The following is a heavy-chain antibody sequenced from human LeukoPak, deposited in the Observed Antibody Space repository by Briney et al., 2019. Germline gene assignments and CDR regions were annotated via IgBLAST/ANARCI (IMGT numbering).Heavy chain of an antibody. Sequence: SETLSLTCTVSGGSISSYYWNWIRQPPGKGLEWIGYISYSGTTNYNPSLKSRVTMSVDTSRNQFSLKLSSVTAADTAVYYCARDQRPITIFGVAQTAHYFDYWGQGTLVTVSS. V-gene: IGHV4-59*12. CDR3: ARDQRPITIFGVAQTAHYFDY. J-gene: IGHJ4*02. CDR2: ISYSGTT. CDR1: GGSISSYY. D-gene: IGHD3-3*01.